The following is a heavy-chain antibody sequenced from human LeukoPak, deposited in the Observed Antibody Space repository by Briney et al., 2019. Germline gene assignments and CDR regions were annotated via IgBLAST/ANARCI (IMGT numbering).Heavy chain of an antibody. CDR2: IYRTGSA. J-gene: IGHJ6*03. CDR3: ARGYYAPPVGYYYMDL. V-gene: IGHV4-4*07. Sequence: SETLSLTCTVSGGSISSYYWSWIRQPAGKGLEFIGRIYRTGSATSNPSLQDRLTISIDTSKNQFSLQLTSVTAADTAVYYCARGYYAPPVGYYYMDLWGRGTTVTVSS. CDR1: GGSISSYY. D-gene: IGHD3-10*01.